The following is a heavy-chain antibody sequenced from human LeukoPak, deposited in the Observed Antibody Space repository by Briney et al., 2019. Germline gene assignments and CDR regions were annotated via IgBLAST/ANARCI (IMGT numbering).Heavy chain of an antibody. CDR1: GGSISGHY. Sequence: SETLSLTCTISGGSISGHYWSWIRQPPGKGLEWIAYIYYSGSTNYNPSLKSRVTISVDTSKNQFSLKLSSVTAADTAVYYCAILSETAKSGLYWYFDLWGRGARVSVS. CDR3: AILSETAKSGLYWYFDL. D-gene: IGHD5-18*01. J-gene: IGHJ2*01. V-gene: IGHV4-59*08. CDR2: IYYSGST.